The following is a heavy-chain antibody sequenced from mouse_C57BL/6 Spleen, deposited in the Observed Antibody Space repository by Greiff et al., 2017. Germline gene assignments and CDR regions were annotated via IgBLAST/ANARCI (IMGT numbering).Heavy chain of an antibody. D-gene: IGHD1-1*02. V-gene: IGHV1-4*01. CDR1: GYTFTSYT. CDR2: INPSSGYT. Sequence: QVQLKESGAELARPGASVKMSCTASGYTFTSYTMHWVKQRPGQGLEWIGYINPSSGYTKYNKKFKDKATLTVDKSSSTAYMQLSSLTSEDSAVYYCARSEGGSYGWYFDVWGTGTTVTVSS. CDR3: ARSEGGSYGWYFDV. J-gene: IGHJ1*03.